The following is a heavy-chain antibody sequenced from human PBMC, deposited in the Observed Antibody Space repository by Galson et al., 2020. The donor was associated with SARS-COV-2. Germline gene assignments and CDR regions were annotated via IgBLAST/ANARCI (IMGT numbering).Heavy chain of an antibody. CDR1: GFTFSSYS. J-gene: IGHJ4*02. D-gene: IGHD3-16*01. CDR3: ATERGYDYVWGALTPAVLDY. V-gene: IGHV3-48*04. CDR2: ISSSSSTI. Sequence: GESLKISCAASGFTFSSYSMNWVRQAPGKGLEWVSYISSSSSTIYYADSVKGRFTISRDNAKNSLYLQMNSLRAEDTAVYYCATERGYDYVWGALTPAVLDYWGQGTLVTVSA.